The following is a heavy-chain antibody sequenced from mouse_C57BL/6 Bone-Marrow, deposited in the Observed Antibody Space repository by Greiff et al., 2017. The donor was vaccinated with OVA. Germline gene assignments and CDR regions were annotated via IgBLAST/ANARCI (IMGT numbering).Heavy chain of an antibody. J-gene: IGHJ2*01. CDR2: ISYDGST. D-gene: IGHD2-1*01. Sequence: EVQLQQSGPGLVKPSQSLSLTCSVTGYSITSGYYWNWIRQFPGNKLEWMGYISYDGSTNYNPSLKNRISITRDTSKNQFVLKLNAVTTEDTATYYCAREDYGNYFDYWGQGTTLTVSS. V-gene: IGHV3-6*01. CDR3: AREDYGNYFDY. CDR1: GYSITSGYY.